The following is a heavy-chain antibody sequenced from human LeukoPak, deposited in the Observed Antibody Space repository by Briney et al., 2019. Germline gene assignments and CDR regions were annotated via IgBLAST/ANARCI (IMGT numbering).Heavy chain of an antibody. CDR1: GGSISSGGYY. D-gene: IGHD7-27*01. Sequence: SETLSLTCTVSGGSISSGGYYWSWIRQHPGKGLEWLGYIYYSGSTYYNPSLKSRVTITEDTSKNQFSLKLSSVTAADTAVYYCARGSPDLLGTGAFDIWGQGTMVTVSS. V-gene: IGHV4-31*03. CDR2: IYYSGST. J-gene: IGHJ3*02. CDR3: ARGSPDLLGTGAFDI.